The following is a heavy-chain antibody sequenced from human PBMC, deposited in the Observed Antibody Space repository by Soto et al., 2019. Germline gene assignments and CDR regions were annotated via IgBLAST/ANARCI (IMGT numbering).Heavy chain of an antibody. J-gene: IGHJ6*02. CDR2: VHHSWGS. D-gene: IGHD3-10*01. V-gene: IGHV4-59*08. CDR3: ARQGFGPLHGLVDV. Sequence: QVQLQESGPGLAKPSETLSLSCTVSGGSISSYYWSWFRQSPGKRMEWIGYVHHSWGSSYNPSLQSRVAISLDTSKSQVSLKVTSVTATDTAVYYCARQGFGPLHGLVDVWGQGTTVTVSS. CDR1: GGSISSYY.